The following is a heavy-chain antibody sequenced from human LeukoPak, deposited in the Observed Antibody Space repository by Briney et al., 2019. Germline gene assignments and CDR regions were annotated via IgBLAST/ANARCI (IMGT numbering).Heavy chain of an antibody. CDR2: IYYSGST. CDR3: ARENGRVVVWRRDFDY. CDR1: GGSISSSSYY. Sequence: SETLSLTCTVSGGSISSSSYYWGWIRQPPGKGLEWIGSIYYSGSTYYNPSLKSRVTISVDTSKNQFSLKLSSVTAADTAVYYCARENGRVVVWRRDFDYWGQGTLVTVSS. V-gene: IGHV4-39*07. J-gene: IGHJ4*02. D-gene: IGHD2-2*01.